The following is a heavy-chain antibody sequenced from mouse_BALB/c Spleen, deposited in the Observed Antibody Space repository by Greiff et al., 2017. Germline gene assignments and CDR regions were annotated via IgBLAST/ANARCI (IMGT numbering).Heavy chain of an antibody. CDR2: ISSGGST. V-gene: IGHV5-6-5*01. D-gene: IGHD2-14*01. CDR1: GFTFSSHA. J-gene: IGHJ3*01. Sequence: VMLVESGGGLVKPGGSLKLSCAASGFTFSSHAMSWVRPTPEKRLEWVASISSGGSTYYLDSVKGRFTISRDNARNILYLQMSSLRSEDTAMYYCARDYWYGFAYWGQGTLVTVSA. CDR3: ARDYWYGFAY.